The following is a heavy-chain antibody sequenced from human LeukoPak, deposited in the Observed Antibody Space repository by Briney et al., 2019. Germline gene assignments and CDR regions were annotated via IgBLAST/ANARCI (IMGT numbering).Heavy chain of an antibody. J-gene: IGHJ4*02. V-gene: IGHV1-2*06. CDR1: GYTFTGYY. D-gene: IGHD3-10*01. CDR3: ARLHYYGSGVDY. Sequence: GASVKVSCKPSGYTFTGYYMHWVRQAPGQGLEWMGRINPNSGGTNYAQKFQGRVTMTRDTSISTAYMELSRLRSDDTAVYYCARLHYYGSGVDYWGQGTLVTVSS. CDR2: INPNSGGT.